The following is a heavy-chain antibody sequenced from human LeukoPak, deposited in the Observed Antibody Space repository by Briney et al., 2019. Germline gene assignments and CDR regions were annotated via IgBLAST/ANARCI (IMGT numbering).Heavy chain of an antibody. CDR1: GCSISSYY. J-gene: IGHJ5*02. D-gene: IGHD2-2*01. CDR2: IYYSGIT. CDR3: ARDPRRYCSSTSCYGGNWFDP. V-gene: IGHV4-59*01. Sequence: SETLSLTCTVSGCSISSYYWSWIRQPPGKGLEWIAYIYYSGITNYNPSLKSRVTRSVDTSKNQFSLKLSSVTAADTAVYYCARDPRRYCSSTSCYGGNWFDPWGQGTLVTVSS.